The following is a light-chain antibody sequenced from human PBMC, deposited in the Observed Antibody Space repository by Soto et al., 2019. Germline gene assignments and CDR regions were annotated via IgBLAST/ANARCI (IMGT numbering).Light chain of an antibody. CDR2: GNS. J-gene: IGLJ1*01. CDR1: SSNIGANYD. V-gene: IGLV1-40*01. CDR3: QSYDSTLSARYV. Sequence: QSVLTQPPSVSGAPGQRVTISCTGSSSNIGANYDVHWYQQRPGTAPKLLIFGNSNRPSGVPDRFSGSKSGTSASLAITGHQAEDVGDYYCQSYDSTLSARYVFGTGTKLTVL.